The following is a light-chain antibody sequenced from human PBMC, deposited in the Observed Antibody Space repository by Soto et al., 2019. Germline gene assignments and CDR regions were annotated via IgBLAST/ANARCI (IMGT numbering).Light chain of an antibody. J-gene: IGKJ5*01. Sequence: EIVMTQSPATLSVSPGERATLSCRASQSVSSNLAWYQQKPGQAPRLLIYGASTRATGIPARFSGSGSGTEFTLTISSLQSEDVATYYGQRTYNATITFGQGTRLEIK. CDR2: GAS. CDR3: QRTYNATIT. CDR1: QSVSSN. V-gene: IGKV3-15*01.